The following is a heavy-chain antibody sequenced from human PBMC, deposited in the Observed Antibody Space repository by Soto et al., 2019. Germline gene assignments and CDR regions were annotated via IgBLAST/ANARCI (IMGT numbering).Heavy chain of an antibody. V-gene: IGHV3-66*01. D-gene: IGHD3-22*01. CDR3: AREAIIVIAAPEYYFDY. J-gene: IGHJ4*02. CDR2: IYSGGYT. Sequence: ESGGDLVQRGGSLRLSCAASGFDVSNTDMSWVRQAPGKGLEWVSVIYSGGYTNYADSVKGRFIVSRDSPKNSLYIQMDSLRAEDTAVYYCAREAIIVIAAPEYYFDYWGQGTLVTVSS. CDR1: GFDVSNTD.